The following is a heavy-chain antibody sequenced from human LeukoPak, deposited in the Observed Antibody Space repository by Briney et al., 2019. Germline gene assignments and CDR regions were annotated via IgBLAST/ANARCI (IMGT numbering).Heavy chain of an antibody. D-gene: IGHD7-27*01. CDR3: ARDHRWGFDY. J-gene: IGHJ4*02. CDR2: ISWDGGST. CDR1: GFTFDEYA. Sequence: PGGSLRLSCAASGFTFDEYAMHWVRQAPEKGLEWVSLISWDGGSTYYADSVKGRFTISRDNSKNSLHLQMNSLRTEDTAVYYCARDHRWGFDYWGRGTLVTVSS. V-gene: IGHV3-43D*03.